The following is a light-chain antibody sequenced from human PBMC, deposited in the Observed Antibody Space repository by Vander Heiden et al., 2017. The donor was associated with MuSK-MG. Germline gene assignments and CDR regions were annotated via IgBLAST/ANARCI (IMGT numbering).Light chain of an antibody. J-gene: IGKJ1*01. CDR1: QSISSW. CDR3: QQYNSYPGT. Sequence: DIQMPQSPSTLSASVGDRVTITCRASQSISSWLAWYQQKPGKAPKLLIYKASSLESGVPSRFSGRGSGTEFTLTISSLQPDDFATYYCQQYNSYPGTFGQGTKVEIK. CDR2: KAS. V-gene: IGKV1-5*03.